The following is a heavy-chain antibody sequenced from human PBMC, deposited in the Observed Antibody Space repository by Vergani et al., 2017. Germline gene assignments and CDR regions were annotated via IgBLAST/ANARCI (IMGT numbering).Heavy chain of an antibody. CDR1: GFTFSSYG. Sequence: QVQLVESGGGVVQPGRSLRLSCVASGFTFSSYGMHWVRQAPGKGLEWVAVIWYDGSNKYYADSVKGRFTISRDNSKNTLYLQMNSLRAEDTAVYYCAREATYGRNAFDIWGQGTMVTVSS. D-gene: IGHD4-23*01. J-gene: IGHJ3*02. CDR2: IWYDGSNK. CDR3: AREATYGRNAFDI. V-gene: IGHV3-33*01.